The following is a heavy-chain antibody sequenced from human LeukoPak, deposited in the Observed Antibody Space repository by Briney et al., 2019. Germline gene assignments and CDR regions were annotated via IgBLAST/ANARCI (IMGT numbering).Heavy chain of an antibody. J-gene: IGHJ4*02. D-gene: IGHD6-19*01. V-gene: IGHV4-4*07. CDR1: GGSITRNY. CDR3: ARDISGGWGFH. Sequence: PSETLSLTCTVSGGSITRNYWSWIRQPAGKALEWIGRITTSGTTNNNPSLKSRVTMSVDTSKNQFSLKLSSVTAADTAVYYCARDISGGWGFHWGQGTLVTVSS. CDR2: ITTSGTT.